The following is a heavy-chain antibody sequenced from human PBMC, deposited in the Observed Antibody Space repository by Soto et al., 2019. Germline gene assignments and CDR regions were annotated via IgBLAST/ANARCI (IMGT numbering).Heavy chain of an antibody. CDR2: ISSSSSTI. CDR1: GFTFSSYS. CDR3: ARDQGITMVRGVRAQYGMDV. D-gene: IGHD3-10*01. J-gene: IGHJ6*02. V-gene: IGHV3-48*02. Sequence: GGSLRLSCAASGFTFSSYSMNWVRQAPGKWLEWVSYISSSSSTIYYADSVKGRFTISRDNAKNSLYLQMNSLRDEDTAVYYWARDQGITMVRGVRAQYGMDVWGQGTTVTVSS.